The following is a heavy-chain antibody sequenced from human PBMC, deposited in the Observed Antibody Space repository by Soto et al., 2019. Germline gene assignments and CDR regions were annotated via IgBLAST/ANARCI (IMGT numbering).Heavy chain of an antibody. D-gene: IGHD6-19*01. J-gene: IGHJ4*02. CDR2: IYHSGST. CDR3: ARAGGLGAVAADY. CDR1: GGSISSGGYS. Sequence: QLQLQESGLGLVKPSQTLSLTCAVSGGSISSGGYSWSWIRQPPGKGLEWIGYIYHSGSTYYNPSRKSRVTISVDRSKNQFSLKLSSVTAADTAVYYCARAGGLGAVAADYWGQGTLVTVSS. V-gene: IGHV4-30-2*01.